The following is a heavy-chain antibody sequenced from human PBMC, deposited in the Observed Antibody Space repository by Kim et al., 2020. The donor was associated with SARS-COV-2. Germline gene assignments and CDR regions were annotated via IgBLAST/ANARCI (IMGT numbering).Heavy chain of an antibody. V-gene: IGHV1-18*01. CDR3: ARRTSITIFGVVTFYGMDV. J-gene: IGHJ6*02. Sequence: ASVKVSCKASGYTFTNYGISWVRQAPGQGLEWMGWISAYNGNTNYAQKLQGRVTMTTDTSTSTAYMELRSLRSDDTAVYYCARRTSITIFGVVTFYGMDVWGQGTTVTVSS. D-gene: IGHD3-3*01. CDR1: GYTFTNYG. CDR2: ISAYNGNT.